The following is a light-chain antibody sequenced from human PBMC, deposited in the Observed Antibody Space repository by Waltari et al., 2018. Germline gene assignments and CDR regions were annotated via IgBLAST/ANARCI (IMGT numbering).Light chain of an antibody. Sequence: QSALTQPASVSGSPGQSITISCTGTSSDVGGYNYVSWYQQHPANAPKLMIYDVSNRPSGVSNRFSGSKSGNTAALTISGLQAEDEADYYCSSYTSSNTLGFGTGTKVTVL. CDR3: SSYTSSNTLG. J-gene: IGLJ1*01. CDR1: SSDVGGYNY. V-gene: IGLV2-14*03. CDR2: DVS.